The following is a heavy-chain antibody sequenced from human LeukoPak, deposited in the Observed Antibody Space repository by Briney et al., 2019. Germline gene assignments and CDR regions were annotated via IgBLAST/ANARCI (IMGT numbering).Heavy chain of an antibody. V-gene: IGHV3-21*01. CDR2: ITSSSGYI. J-gene: IGHJ3*02. CDR1: GFTFSSYT. CDR3: ASPATFDM. Sequence: GVSLRLSCAASGFTFSSYTMHWVRQAPGQGLVWVSSITSSSGYIDYADSVKGRFTISRYNAKNSLYMHMNSLRAEDTAVYYCASPATFDMWGQGTVVTVSA.